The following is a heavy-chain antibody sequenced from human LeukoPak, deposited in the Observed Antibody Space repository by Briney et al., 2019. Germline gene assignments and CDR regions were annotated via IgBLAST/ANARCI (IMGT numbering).Heavy chain of an antibody. J-gene: IGHJ4*02. D-gene: IGHD3-10*01. CDR3: ASLSISMVRGVIDY. CDR1: GGSISSGDYY. Sequence: SETLSLTCTVSGGSISSGDYYWSWIRQPPGKGLEWIGYIYYSGSTYYNPSLKSRVTISVDTSKNQFSLELSSVTAADTAVYYCASLSISMVRGVIDYWGQGTLDTV. CDR2: IYYSGST. V-gene: IGHV4-30-4*01.